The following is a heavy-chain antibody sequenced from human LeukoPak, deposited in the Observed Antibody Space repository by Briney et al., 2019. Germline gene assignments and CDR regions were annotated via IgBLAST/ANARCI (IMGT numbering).Heavy chain of an antibody. V-gene: IGHV1-46*01. Sequence: GASVKVSCKASGDTFTDYYMHWVRQAPGQGLEWMGIINPNGGSTSYAQKFQGRVTMTKDTSASTVYIELSSLRSEDTAVYYCARMDMDPAMVTNYLDHWGQGTLVTVSS. J-gene: IGHJ4*02. CDR3: ARMDMDPAMVTNYLDH. CDR1: GDTFTDYY. CDR2: INPNGGST. D-gene: IGHD5-18*01.